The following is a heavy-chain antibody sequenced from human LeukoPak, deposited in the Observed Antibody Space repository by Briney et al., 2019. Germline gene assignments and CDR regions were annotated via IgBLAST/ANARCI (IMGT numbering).Heavy chain of an antibody. D-gene: IGHD6-19*01. CDR1: GGSISSYY. CDR2: IYYSGST. CDR3: AKWSRSYSSGWYYDYGMDV. Sequence: SETLSLTCTVSGGSISSYYWSWIRQPPGEGLEWIGYIYYSGSTNYNPSLKSRVTISVDTSKNQFSLKLSSVTAADTAVYYCAKWSRSYSSGWYYDYGMDVWGQGTTVTVSS. J-gene: IGHJ6*02. V-gene: IGHV4-59*01.